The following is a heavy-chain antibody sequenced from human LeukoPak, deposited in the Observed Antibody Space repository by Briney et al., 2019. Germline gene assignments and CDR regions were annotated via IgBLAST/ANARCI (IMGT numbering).Heavy chain of an antibody. CDR3: AREAPQRYFDWLLYRPSYYYYSLDV. CDR2: ISAYNGNT. V-gene: IGHV1-18*01. J-gene: IGHJ6*03. D-gene: IGHD3-9*01. Sequence: GASVKVSFKASGYTFTSYGISWVRQAPGQGLEWMGWISAYNGNTNYAQKLQGRVTMTTDTSTSTAYMELRRLRSDHTAVYYCAREAPQRYFDWLLYRPSYYYYSLDVWGKGTTVTVSS. CDR1: GYTFTSYG.